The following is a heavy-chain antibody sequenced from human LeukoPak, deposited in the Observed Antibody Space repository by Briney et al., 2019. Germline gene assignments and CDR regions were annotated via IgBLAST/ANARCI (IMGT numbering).Heavy chain of an antibody. CDR2: LEWDDDR. J-gene: IGHJ4*02. D-gene: IGHD2-15*01. CDR3: ARTYCSAGSCYFLFDC. CDR1: GFSLSTIGMR. Sequence: SGPALVNPPQTLTLTYTFPGFSLSTIGMRVTWIRQPPGKALEWLTHLEWDDDRFYSTSLETRLTISHDTSKDRVVLTMTSMDPVDTATYYCARTYCSAGSCYFLFDCWGQGTLVTVSS. V-gene: IGHV2-70*04.